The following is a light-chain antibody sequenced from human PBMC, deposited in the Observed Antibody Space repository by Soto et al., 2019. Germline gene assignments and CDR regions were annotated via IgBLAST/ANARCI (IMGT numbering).Light chain of an antibody. V-gene: IGKV3-20*01. CDR2: AAS. J-gene: IGKJ3*01. CDR1: QSVSGNS. Sequence: EIVLTQSPGTLSLSPGERATLSSRASQSVSGNSLAWYQQKPGQAPSLLIYAASNRAADIPDRFSGSGSATDFTLAISRLEPEDFAVYYCRQYGNSPQTFGPGTKVDI. CDR3: RQYGNSPQT.